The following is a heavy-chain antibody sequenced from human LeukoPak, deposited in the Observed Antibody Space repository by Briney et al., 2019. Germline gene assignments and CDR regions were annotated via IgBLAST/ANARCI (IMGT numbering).Heavy chain of an antibody. CDR1: GFTFSSYA. Sequence: GRSLRLSCAASGFTFSSYAMHWVRQAPGKGLEWVAVISYDGSNKYYADSVKGRFTISRDNSKNTLYLQMNSLRAEDTAVYYCARGKQLGYCSGGSCYYDAFDIWSQGTMVTVSS. V-gene: IGHV3-30*04. D-gene: IGHD2-15*01. CDR3: ARGKQLGYCSGGSCYYDAFDI. CDR2: ISYDGSNK. J-gene: IGHJ3*02.